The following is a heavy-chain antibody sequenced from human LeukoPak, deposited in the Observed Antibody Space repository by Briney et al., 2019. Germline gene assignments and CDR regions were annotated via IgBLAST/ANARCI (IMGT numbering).Heavy chain of an antibody. CDR3: ARVRHYYDSSGYPNFDY. CDR1: GGIFSSYA. Sequence: SVKVSCKASGGIFSSYAFSWVRQAPGQGLEWMGGIIPMFGITNYAQKFQGRVTITADESTRTAYMELSSLRSEDTAVYYCARVRHYYDSSGYPNFDYWGQGTLVTVSS. J-gene: IGHJ4*02. V-gene: IGHV1-69*01. D-gene: IGHD3-22*01. CDR2: IIPMFGIT.